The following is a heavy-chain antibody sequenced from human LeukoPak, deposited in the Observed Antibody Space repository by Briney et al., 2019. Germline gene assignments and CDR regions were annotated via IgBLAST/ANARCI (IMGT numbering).Heavy chain of an antibody. CDR2: INHSGST. Sequence: ASETLSLTCAVYGGSFSGYYWSWIRQPPGKGLEWIGEINHSGSTNYNPSLKSRVTISVDTSKNQFSLKLSSVTAADTAVYYCASSGDYYDSSGYFDYWGQGTPVTVSS. D-gene: IGHD3-22*01. CDR1: GGSFSGYY. V-gene: IGHV4-34*01. CDR3: ASSGDYYDSSGYFDY. J-gene: IGHJ4*02.